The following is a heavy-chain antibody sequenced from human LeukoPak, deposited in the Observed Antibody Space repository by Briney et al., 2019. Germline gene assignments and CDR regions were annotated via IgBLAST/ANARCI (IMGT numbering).Heavy chain of an antibody. D-gene: IGHD6-13*01. CDR2: ISYDGSNK. Sequence: PGGSLRLSCAASGFTFSSYAMHWVRQAPGKGLEWVAVISYDGSNKYYADSVKGRFTISRDNSKNTLYLQMNSLRAEDTAVYYCARNEYSSSWTGYDAFDIWGQGTMVTVSS. CDR3: ARNEYSSSWTGYDAFDI. V-gene: IGHV3-30-3*01. CDR1: GFTFSSYA. J-gene: IGHJ3*02.